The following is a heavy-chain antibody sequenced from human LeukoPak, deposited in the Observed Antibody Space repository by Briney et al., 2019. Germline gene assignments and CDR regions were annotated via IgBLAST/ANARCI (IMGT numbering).Heavy chain of an antibody. CDR3: ARDRGPVNLLGSFNWFDP. CDR1: GDSVSSNSAA. D-gene: IGHD3-10*01. V-gene: IGHV6-1*01. CDR2: TYYRSKWYN. Sequence: SQTLSLTCAISGDSVSSNSAAWNWIRQSPSRGLEWLGRTYYRSKWYNDYAVSVKSRITINPDTSKNQFSLQLNSVTPEDTAVYYCARDRGPVNLLGSFNWFDPWGQGTLVTVSS. J-gene: IGHJ5*02.